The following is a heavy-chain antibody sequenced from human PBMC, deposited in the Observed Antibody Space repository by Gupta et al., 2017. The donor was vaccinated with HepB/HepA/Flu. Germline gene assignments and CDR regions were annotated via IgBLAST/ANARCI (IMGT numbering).Heavy chain of an antibody. CDR3: ARDRSYCGGDCYSDWYFDL. J-gene: IGHJ2*01. Sequence: QVQLVQSGAEVKKPGSSVKVSCKASGGTFSSYAIRWVRQAPGQGLEWMGGIIPIFGTANYAQKFQGRVTITADKSTSTAYMELSSLRSEDTAVYYCARDRSYCGGDCYSDWYFDLWGRGTLVTVSS. CDR1: GGTFSSYA. V-gene: IGHV1-69*06. D-gene: IGHD2-21*01. CDR2: IIPIFGTA.